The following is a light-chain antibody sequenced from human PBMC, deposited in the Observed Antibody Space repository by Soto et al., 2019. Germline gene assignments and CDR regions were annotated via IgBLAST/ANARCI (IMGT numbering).Light chain of an antibody. CDR2: EVI. Sequence: QSALAQPAAVSGCPGQSITLSCTGTSSDVGANEYVAWYQQHPGKAPKLIIYEVIIRPSGVSDRFSGSKSGNTASLTISGLQPEDEADYYCSSYTSTNTLAGVFGTGAKVTVL. V-gene: IGLV2-14*01. CDR3: SSYTSTNTLAGV. J-gene: IGLJ1*01. CDR1: SSDVGANEY.